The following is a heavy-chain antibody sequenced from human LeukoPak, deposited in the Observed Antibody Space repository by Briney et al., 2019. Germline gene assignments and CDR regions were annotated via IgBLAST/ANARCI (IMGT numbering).Heavy chain of an antibody. V-gene: IGHV3-30*02. CDR2: IRYDGSNK. Sequence: PGGSLRLSCAASGFTFSSYGMHWVRQAPGKGLEWVAFIRYDGSNKYYADSVEGRFTISRDNSKNTLYLQINSLRAEDTAVYYCAKDVSGGNRLYYFDYWGQGTLVTVSS. J-gene: IGHJ4*02. CDR3: AKDVSGGNRLYYFDY. CDR1: GFTFSSYG. D-gene: IGHD4-23*01.